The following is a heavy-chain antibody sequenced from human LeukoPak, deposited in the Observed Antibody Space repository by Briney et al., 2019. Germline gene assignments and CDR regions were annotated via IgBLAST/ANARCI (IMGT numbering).Heavy chain of an antibody. Sequence: GGSLRLSCAASGFTFSSYSMNWVRQAPGKGLEWVSYISSSSSTIYYADSVKGRFTISRDNAKNSLYLQMNSLRAEDTAVYYCAIDFWSGYWTIRTFDYWGQGTLVTVSS. CDR3: AIDFWSGYWTIRTFDY. J-gene: IGHJ4*02. CDR2: ISSSSSTI. CDR1: GFTFSSYS. V-gene: IGHV3-48*01. D-gene: IGHD3-3*01.